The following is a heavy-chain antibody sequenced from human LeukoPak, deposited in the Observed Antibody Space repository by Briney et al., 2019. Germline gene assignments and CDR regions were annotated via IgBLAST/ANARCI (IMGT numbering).Heavy chain of an antibody. D-gene: IGHD4-17*01. CDR3: ARGKYGDQYYFDY. V-gene: IGHV3-21*01. CDR2: ISSSSSYI. CDR1: GFTFSSYS. Sequence: GGSLRLSCAASGFTFSSYSMNWVRQAPGKGLEWVSSISSSSSYIYYADSVKGRFTISRDNAKNSLYLQMNSLRAEGTAVYYCARGKYGDQYYFDYWGQGTLVTVSS. J-gene: IGHJ4*02.